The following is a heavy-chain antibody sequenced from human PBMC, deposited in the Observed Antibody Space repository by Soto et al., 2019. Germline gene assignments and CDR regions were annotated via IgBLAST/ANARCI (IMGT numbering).Heavy chain of an antibody. Sequence: QVQLVQSGAEVRKPGSSVKVSCKISGGTFTNYVISWLRQAPGQGLEWMGGLIPIFGAANLAQKFQGRVTRTADESTSTVNMELSSLTSEDTAVYYCARGRSSPNFDPWGPGTLVTVSS. CDR3: ARGRSSPNFDP. CDR2: LIPIFGAA. CDR1: GGTFTNYV. J-gene: IGHJ5*02. D-gene: IGHD3-16*02. V-gene: IGHV1-69*01.